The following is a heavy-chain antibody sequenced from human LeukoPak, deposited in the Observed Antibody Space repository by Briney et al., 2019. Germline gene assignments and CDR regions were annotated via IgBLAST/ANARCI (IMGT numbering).Heavy chain of an antibody. Sequence: SETLSLTCAVYGGSFSGYYWSWIRQPPGKGLEWIGEINHSGSTNYNPSLKSRVTISVDTSKNQFSLKLSSVTAADTAVYYCARAVCPHWGQGTLVTVSS. V-gene: IGHV4-34*01. D-gene: IGHD2-8*01. J-gene: IGHJ4*02. CDR1: GGSFSGYY. CDR2: INHSGST. CDR3: ARAVCPH.